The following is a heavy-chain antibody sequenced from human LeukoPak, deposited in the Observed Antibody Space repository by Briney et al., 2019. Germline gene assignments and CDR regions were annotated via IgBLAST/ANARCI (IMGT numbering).Heavy chain of an antibody. V-gene: IGHV3-23*01. Sequence: PGGSLRLSCAASGFTFSDYYMSWIRQAPGKGLEWVSAISGSGGSTYYADSVKGRFTISRDNSKNTLYLQMNSLRAEDTAVYYCAKGLDYGDYFLFDYWGQGTLVTVSS. CDR1: GFTFSDYY. CDR2: ISGSGGST. D-gene: IGHD4-17*01. J-gene: IGHJ4*02. CDR3: AKGLDYGDYFLFDY.